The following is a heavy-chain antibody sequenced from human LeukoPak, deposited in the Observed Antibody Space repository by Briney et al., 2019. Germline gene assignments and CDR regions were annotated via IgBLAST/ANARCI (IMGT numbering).Heavy chain of an antibody. D-gene: IGHD1-26*01. CDR2: ISYDGSNK. V-gene: IGHV3-30-3*01. J-gene: IGHJ4*02. Sequence: GGSLRLSCAASGFTFSSYAMHWVRQAPGKGLEWVAVISYDGSNKYYADSVKGRFTISRDNSKNTLYLQMNSLRAEDTAVYYCAKDSGSYYFDYWGQGTLVTVSS. CDR1: GFTFSSYA. CDR3: AKDSGSYYFDY.